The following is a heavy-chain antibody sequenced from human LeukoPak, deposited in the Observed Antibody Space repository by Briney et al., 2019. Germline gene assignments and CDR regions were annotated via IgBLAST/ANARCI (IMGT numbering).Heavy chain of an antibody. CDR2: ISSSSSYI. CDR1: GFTFSSYS. D-gene: IGHD1-26*01. CDR3: AKVRELLFSGIFDY. Sequence: PGGSLRLSCAASGFTFSSYSMNWVRQAPGKGLEWVSSISSSSSYIYYADSVKGRFTISRDNAKNSLYLQMNSLRAEDTAVYYCAKVRELLFSGIFDYWGQGTLVTVSS. J-gene: IGHJ4*02. V-gene: IGHV3-21*01.